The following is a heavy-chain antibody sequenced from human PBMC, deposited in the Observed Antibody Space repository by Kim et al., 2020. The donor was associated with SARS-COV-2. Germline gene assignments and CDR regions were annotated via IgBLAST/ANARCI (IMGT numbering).Heavy chain of an antibody. CDR2: IYSGGST. D-gene: IGHD6-13*01. Sequence: GGSLRLSCAASGFTVSSNYMSWVRQAPGKGLEWVSVIYSGGSTYYADSVKGRFTISRDNSKNTLYLQMNSLRAEDTAVYYCARDPGYSSSWSGDGMDVWGQGTTVTVSS. J-gene: IGHJ6*02. CDR1: GFTVSSNY. CDR3: ARDPGYSSSWSGDGMDV. V-gene: IGHV3-53*01.